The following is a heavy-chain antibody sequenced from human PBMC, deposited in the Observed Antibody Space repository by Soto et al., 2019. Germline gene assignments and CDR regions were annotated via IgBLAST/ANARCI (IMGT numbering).Heavy chain of an antibody. J-gene: IGHJ4*02. V-gene: IGHV4-59*02. D-gene: IGHD1-26*01. CDR1: GGSVNSYY. CDR2: IYYSGST. CDR3: ARGGGSPDY. Sequence: QLQLQESGPGLVKPSETLSLTCTVSGGSVNSYYFSWIRQPPGKGLEWIGYIYYSGSTNYNPSLQSRVTISIDTSKNQFSLKLTSVTAADPAVYFCARGGGSPDYWGQGTLVTVSS.